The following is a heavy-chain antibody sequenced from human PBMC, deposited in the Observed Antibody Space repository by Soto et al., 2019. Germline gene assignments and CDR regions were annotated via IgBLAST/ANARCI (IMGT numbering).Heavy chain of an antibody. CDR3: ARVGCYDGSGYNAFVI. Sequence: QVQLQESGPGLVKPSQTLSLTYTVSGGSISSGGYYWSWIRQHPGKGLEWIGYIYYSGSTYYNPSLKSRVTISIDTSKNQFSLKLSSVTAADTAVYYCARVGCYDGSGYNAFVIWGQGTMVTVSS. J-gene: IGHJ3*02. V-gene: IGHV4-31*03. CDR2: IYYSGST. CDR1: GGSISSGGYY. D-gene: IGHD3-22*01.